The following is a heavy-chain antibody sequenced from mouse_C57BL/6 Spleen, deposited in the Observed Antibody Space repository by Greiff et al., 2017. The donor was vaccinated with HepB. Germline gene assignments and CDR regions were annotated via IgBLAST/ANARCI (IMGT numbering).Heavy chain of an antibody. CDR1: GYTFTDYE. V-gene: IGHV1-15*01. Sequence: QVQLKQSGAELVRPGASVTLSCKASGYTFTDYEMHWVKQTPVHGLEWIGAIDPETGGTAYNQKFKGKAILTADKSSSTAYMELRSLTSEVSAVYYCTLRDGYYGDFDYWGQGTTLTVSS. J-gene: IGHJ2*01. CDR2: IDPETGGT. D-gene: IGHD2-3*01. CDR3: TLRDGYYGDFDY.